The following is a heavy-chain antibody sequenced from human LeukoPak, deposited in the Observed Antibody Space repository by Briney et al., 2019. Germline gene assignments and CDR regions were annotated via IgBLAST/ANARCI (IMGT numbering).Heavy chain of an antibody. D-gene: IGHD5-12*01. CDR1: GFTFSSYE. V-gene: IGHV3-48*03. Sequence: GGSLRLSCAASGFTFSSYEMNWVRQAPGKGLEWVSYISNTERTIYYADSVRGRFTISRDNAKNSLYLQMSSLRAEDTAVYYCARARQQMATSYFDYWGQGTLVTASS. CDR3: ARARQQMATSYFDY. J-gene: IGHJ4*02. CDR2: ISNTERTI.